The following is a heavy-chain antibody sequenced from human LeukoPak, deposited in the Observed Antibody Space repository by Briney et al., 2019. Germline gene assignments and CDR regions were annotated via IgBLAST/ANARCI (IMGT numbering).Heavy chain of an antibody. D-gene: IGHD3-3*01. CDR2: IYTSGST. CDR3: ARGKLDDFWSGYYRGTYYMDV. V-gene: IGHV4-61*02. J-gene: IGHJ6*03. CDR1: GGSISSGSYY. Sequence: PSETLSLTCTVSGGSISSGSYYWSWIRQPAGKGLEWIGRIYTSGSTNYNPSLKSRVTISVDTSKNQFSLKLSSVTAADTAVYYCARGKLDDFWSGYYRGTYYMDVWGKGTTVTVSS.